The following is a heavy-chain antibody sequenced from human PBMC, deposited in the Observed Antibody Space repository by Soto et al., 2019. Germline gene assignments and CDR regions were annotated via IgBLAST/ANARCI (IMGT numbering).Heavy chain of an antibody. V-gene: IGHV3-72*01. CDR3: ARTQRLVVGVPDC. J-gene: IGHJ4*02. Sequence: PVGSLRLSCAASGFTFSDHYMDWVRQAPGKGLEWVGRCRNKANSYTTEYAASVKGRFTVSRDDSKDSLYLQLNSLKTEDTAVYYSARTQRLVVGVPDCWCQGTMYTVPS. CDR2: CRNKANSYTT. CDR1: GFTFSDHY. D-gene: IGHD2-21*01.